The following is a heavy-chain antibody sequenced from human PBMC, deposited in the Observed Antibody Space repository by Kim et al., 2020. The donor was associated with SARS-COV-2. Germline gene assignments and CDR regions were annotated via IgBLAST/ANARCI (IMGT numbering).Heavy chain of an antibody. CDR3: TTRRYYDSSGSRFDY. D-gene: IGHD3-22*01. CDR1: GFTFSNAW. J-gene: IGHJ4*02. V-gene: IGHV3-15*01. CDR2: IKSKTDGGTT. Sequence: GGSLRLSCAASGFTFSNAWMSWVRQAPGKGLEWVGRIKSKTDGGTTDYAAPVKGRFTISRDDSKNTLYLQMNSLKTEDTAVYYCTTRRYYDSSGSRFDYWGQGTLGTVSS.